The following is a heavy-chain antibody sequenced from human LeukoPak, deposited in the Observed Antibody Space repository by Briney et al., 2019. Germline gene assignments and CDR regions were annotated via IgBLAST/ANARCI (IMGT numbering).Heavy chain of an antibody. CDR3: ARSYNYAFDY. Sequence: PGGSLRISCASSGFSFTNHWMKWVRQAPGKGLEWVAYIKQDGGEKNYVDSVKGRFTVSRDNAKNSLHLQMDSLRAEDTAVYYCARSYNYAFDYWGQGTLVTVPS. CDR2: IKQDGGEK. J-gene: IGHJ4*02. CDR1: GFSFTNHW. V-gene: IGHV3-7*01. D-gene: IGHD5-24*01.